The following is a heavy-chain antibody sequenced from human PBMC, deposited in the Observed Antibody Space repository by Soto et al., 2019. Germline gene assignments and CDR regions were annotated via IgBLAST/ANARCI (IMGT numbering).Heavy chain of an antibody. V-gene: IGHV3-48*02. CDR1: GFTFSRYN. CDR2: ISSSSSMI. CDR3: ARDGWVIRGAISLPFDF. J-gene: IGHJ4*02. D-gene: IGHD3-10*01. Sequence: GGSLRLSCAASGFTFSRYNMNWVRQAPGKGLEWVSYISSSSSMIYYADSVKGRSTISRDNAKNSLCLQMNSLRDEDTAVYYCARDGWVIRGAISLPFDFWGPGTLVTVSS.